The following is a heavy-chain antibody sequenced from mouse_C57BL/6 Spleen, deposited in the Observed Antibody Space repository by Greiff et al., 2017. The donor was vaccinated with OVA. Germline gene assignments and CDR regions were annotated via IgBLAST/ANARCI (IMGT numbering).Heavy chain of an antibody. CDR1: GYPFTSYW. CDR3: ARSGGYYSNCGY. CDR2: INPSNGGT. J-gene: IGHJ2*01. D-gene: IGHD2-5*01. V-gene: IGHV1-53*01. Sequence: QVQLQQPGTELVQPGASVKLSCKASGYPFTSYWMHWVKQRPGPGLAWIGNINPSNGGTNYNEKFKSKATLTVDKSSSTAYMQLSSLTSEDSAVYYCARSGGYYSNCGYWGQGTTLTVSS.